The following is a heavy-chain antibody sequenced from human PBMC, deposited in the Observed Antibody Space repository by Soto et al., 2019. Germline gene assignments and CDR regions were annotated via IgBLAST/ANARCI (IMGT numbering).Heavy chain of an antibody. CDR3: ARDLAYIREY. CDR2: FYYSGST. J-gene: IGHJ4*02. V-gene: IGHV4-59*01. D-gene: IGHD3-10*01. CDR1: GGSISSYY. Sequence: SETLSLTCTVSGGSISSYYWSWIRQPPGKGLEWIGYFYYSGSTNYNPSLKSRVTISVDTSKNQFSLKLRSVTAADTAVYYCARDLAYIREYWGQGTLVTVSS.